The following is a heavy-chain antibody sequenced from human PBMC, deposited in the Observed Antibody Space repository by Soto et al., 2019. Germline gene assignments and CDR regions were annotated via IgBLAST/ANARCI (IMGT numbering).Heavy chain of an antibody. CDR1: GFTFSSYA. Sequence: PGGSLRLSCAASGFTFSSYAMSLVRQAPGKGLECVAVISYDGSNKYYADSVKGRFTISRDNSKNTLYLQMNSLRAEETAVYYCAKSRGDNWNRKSPEYGMDFWGQGTTVTVSS. CDR3: AKSRGDNWNRKSPEYGMDF. CDR2: ISYDGSNK. J-gene: IGHJ6*02. D-gene: IGHD1-1*01. V-gene: IGHV3-30*18.